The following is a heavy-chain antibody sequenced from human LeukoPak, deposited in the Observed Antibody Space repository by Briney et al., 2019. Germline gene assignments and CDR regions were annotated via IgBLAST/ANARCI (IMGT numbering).Heavy chain of an antibody. CDR1: GFTFSTST. D-gene: IGHD3-22*01. CDR3: AKARYDSSGYYFDY. V-gene: IGHV3-23*01. Sequence: GGSLRLSCAASGFTFSTSTMSWVRQAPGKGLEWVSVISGSGSTTYYADSVKGRFTISRDNSKNTLYLRMSSLRAGDTAVYYCAKARYDSSGYYFDYWGQGTLVTVSS. J-gene: IGHJ4*02. CDR2: ISGSGSTT.